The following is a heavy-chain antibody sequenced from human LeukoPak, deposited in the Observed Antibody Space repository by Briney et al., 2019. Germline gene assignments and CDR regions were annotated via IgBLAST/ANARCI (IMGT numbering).Heavy chain of an antibody. CDR3: ARCGVGVAAAAANC. CDR1: GFTLSSYW. J-gene: IGHJ4*02. V-gene: IGHV3-7*01. CDR2: IKQDGSAI. D-gene: IGHD6-13*01. Sequence: GGSLRLSCAASGFTLSSYWMSWVRQAPGKGLEWVANIKQDGSAIYYVDSVKGRFTISGDNAKNSLYLQMNSLRAEDTAVYYCARCGVGVAAAAANCWGQGTLLTVSS.